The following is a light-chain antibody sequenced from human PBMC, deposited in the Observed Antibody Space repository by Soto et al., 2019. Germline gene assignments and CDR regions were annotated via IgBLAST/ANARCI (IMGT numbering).Light chain of an antibody. Sequence: EIVKTQSPATLSVSPGERATLSCRASQSVSNNLAWYQQKPGQAPRLLIYGASTRATGIPARFSGSGSGTEFTLTISSLQSEDFAVYYCQQYNNWPPYTFGQGTKLEIK. CDR3: QQYNNWPPYT. CDR2: GAS. J-gene: IGKJ2*01. CDR1: QSVSNN. V-gene: IGKV3-15*01.